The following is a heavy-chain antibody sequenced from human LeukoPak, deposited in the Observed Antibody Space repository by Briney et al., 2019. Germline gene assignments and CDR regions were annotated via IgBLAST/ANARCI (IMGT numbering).Heavy chain of an antibody. CDR2: ISDSSAGDIT. V-gene: IGHV3-23*01. D-gene: IGHD1-1*01. Sequence: GGSLRLSCAASGFTFTSYAMSWVRQTPGKGLEWVSFISDSSAGDITYYADSVRGRFTISRDSSKSTLYLQMNSLRAEDTAVYYCTKVSTTGVGGRGYFDQWGQGTQVTVSS. CDR3: TKVSTTGVGGRGYFDQ. J-gene: IGHJ4*02. CDR1: GFTFTSYA.